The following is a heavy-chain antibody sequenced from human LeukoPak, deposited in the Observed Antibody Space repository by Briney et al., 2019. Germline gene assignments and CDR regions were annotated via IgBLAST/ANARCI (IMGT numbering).Heavy chain of an antibody. CDR3: AHRQGGYSSSWFFDY. CDR2: IYWNDDK. CDR1: GFSLSTSGVG. D-gene: IGHD6-13*01. Sequence: SGPTLVKPTQTLTLTCTFSGFSLSTSGVGVGWIRQPPGKALEWLALIYWNDDKRYSPSLKSRLTITKDTSKNQVVLTMTNMDPVDTGTYYWAHRQGGYSSSWFFDYWGQGTLVTVSS. J-gene: IGHJ4*02. V-gene: IGHV2-5*01.